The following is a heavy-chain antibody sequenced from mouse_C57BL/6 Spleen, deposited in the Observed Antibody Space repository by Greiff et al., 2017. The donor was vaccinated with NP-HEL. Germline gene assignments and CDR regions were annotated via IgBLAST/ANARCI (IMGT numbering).Heavy chain of an antibody. CDR1: GFTFSSYT. D-gene: IGHD3-2*02. CDR2: ISGGGGNT. Sequence: EVQLVESGGGLVKPGGSLKLSCAASGFTFSSYTMSWVRQTPEKRLEWVATISGGGGNTYYPDSVKGRFTISSDTAKNTLYLQMSSLRSEDPALYYCAKDSSGYVDAMDYWGQGTSVTVSS. V-gene: IGHV5-9*01. J-gene: IGHJ4*01. CDR3: AKDSSGYVDAMDY.